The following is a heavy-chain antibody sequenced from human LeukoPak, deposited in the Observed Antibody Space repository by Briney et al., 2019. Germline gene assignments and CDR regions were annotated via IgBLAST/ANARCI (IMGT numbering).Heavy chain of an antibody. CDR2: INHSGST. CDR3: ARDGRLLWFGESDDAFDI. J-gene: IGHJ3*02. D-gene: IGHD3-10*01. Sequence: SETLSLTCAVYGGSFSGYYWSWIRQPPGKGLEWIGEINHSGSTNYNPSLKSRVTISVDTSKNQFSLKLSSVTAADTAVYYCARDGRLLWFGESDDAFDIWGQGTMVTVSS. V-gene: IGHV4-34*01. CDR1: GGSFSGYY.